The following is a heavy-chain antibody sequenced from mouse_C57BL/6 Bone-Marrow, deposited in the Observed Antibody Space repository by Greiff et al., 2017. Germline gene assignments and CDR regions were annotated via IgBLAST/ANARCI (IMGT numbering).Heavy chain of an antibody. D-gene: IGHD2-4*01. V-gene: IGHV5-17*01. J-gene: IGHJ4*01. Sequence: EVKLVESGGGLVKPGGSLKLSCAASGFTFSDYGMHWVRQAPEKGLEWVAYISSGSSTIYYADTVKGRFTISRDNAKTTLFLQMTSLRSEDTAMYYCARGGLRRGDAMDYWGQGTSVTVSS. CDR2: ISSGSSTI. CDR1: GFTFSDYG. CDR3: ARGGLRRGDAMDY.